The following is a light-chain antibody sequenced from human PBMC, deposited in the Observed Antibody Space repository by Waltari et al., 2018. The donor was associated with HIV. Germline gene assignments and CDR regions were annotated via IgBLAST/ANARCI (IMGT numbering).Light chain of an antibody. Sequence: SYELTQPPSVSVSLGQPASITCSGDKLGAKYAYWYQQKPGQSPVLVIYQDSKRPSGIPERFSGSNSGNTATLTISGTQAMDEADYYCQAWDSSTEVVFGGGTKLTVL. CDR2: QDS. CDR1: KLGAKY. J-gene: IGLJ2*01. V-gene: IGLV3-1*01. CDR3: QAWDSSTEVV.